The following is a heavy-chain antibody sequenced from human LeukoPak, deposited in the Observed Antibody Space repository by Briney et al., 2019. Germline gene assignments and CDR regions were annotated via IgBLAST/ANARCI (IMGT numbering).Heavy chain of an antibody. CDR1: GGSISSGGYY. CDR2: IYTSGST. J-gene: IGHJ4*02. Sequence: PSQTLSLTCTVSGGSISSGGYYWSWIRQPAGKGLEWIGRIYTSGSTSYSPSLKSRVTISLDTSKNQFSLRLSSVTAADTAVYYCARGGELLNYLGQGTLVTVSS. CDR3: ARGGELLNY. V-gene: IGHV4-61*02. D-gene: IGHD1-7*01.